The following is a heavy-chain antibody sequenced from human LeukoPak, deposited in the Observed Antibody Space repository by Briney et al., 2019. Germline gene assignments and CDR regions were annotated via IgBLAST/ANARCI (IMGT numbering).Heavy chain of an antibody. CDR2: VNSDGSST. D-gene: IGHD6-13*01. CDR1: GFTFSGYW. CDR3: TRSPYSSSWTFEY. J-gene: IGHJ4*02. Sequence: PGGSLRLSCAASGFTFSGYWIHWVRQAPVKGLEWVSRVNSDGSSTDYADSVKGRFTISRDNAKNTLYLHMHSLRPEDTAVYYCTRSPYSSSWTFEYWGQGTLVSVPS. V-gene: IGHV3-74*01.